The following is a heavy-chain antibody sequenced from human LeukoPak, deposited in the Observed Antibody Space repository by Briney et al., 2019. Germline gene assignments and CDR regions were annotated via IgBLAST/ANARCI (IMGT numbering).Heavy chain of an antibody. Sequence: SQTLSLTCAISGDSVSSNRGAWNWIRQSPSRGLEWLGRTYYRSKWYSDYAVSVKSRIIINTDTSKNQFSLQLNSVTPEDTSVYYRASEKVTGTHSFDYWSQGTLVTVSS. CDR1: GDSVSSNRGA. CDR3: ASEKVTGTHSFDY. D-gene: IGHD6-19*01. CDR2: TYYRSKWYS. V-gene: IGHV6-1*01. J-gene: IGHJ4*02.